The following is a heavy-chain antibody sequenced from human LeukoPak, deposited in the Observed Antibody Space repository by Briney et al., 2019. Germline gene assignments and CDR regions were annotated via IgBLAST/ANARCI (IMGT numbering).Heavy chain of an antibody. Sequence: SESLSLTCTVSGGSISSSSYYWGWIRQPPGKGLEWIGSIYYSGSTYYNPSLKSRVTIPVDTSKNQFSLKLSSVTAADTAVYYCARKQLSSFDYWGQGTLVTVSS. CDR3: ARKQLSSFDY. CDR2: IYYSGST. CDR1: GGSISSSSYY. J-gene: IGHJ4*02. V-gene: IGHV4-39*01. D-gene: IGHD6-19*01.